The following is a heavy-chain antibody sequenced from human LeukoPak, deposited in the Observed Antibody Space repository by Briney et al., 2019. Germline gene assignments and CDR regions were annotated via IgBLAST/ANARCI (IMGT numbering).Heavy chain of an antibody. CDR2: INHSRST. CDR3: ARAFSGSPFDY. J-gene: IGHJ4*02. D-gene: IGHD3-3*02. CDR1: GGSFSGYY. V-gene: IGHV4-34*01. Sequence: KPSETLSLTCAVYGGSFSGYYWSWIRQPPGKGLEWIGEINHSRSTNYNPSLKSRVTISVDTSKNQFSLKLGSVTAADTAVYYCARAFSGSPFDYWGQGTLVTVSS.